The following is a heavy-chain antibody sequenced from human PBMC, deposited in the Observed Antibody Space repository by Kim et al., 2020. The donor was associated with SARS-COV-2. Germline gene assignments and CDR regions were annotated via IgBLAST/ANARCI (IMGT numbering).Heavy chain of an antibody. CDR1: GGSISSYY. CDR2: IYYSGST. J-gene: IGHJ6*02. D-gene: IGHD5-18*01. Sequence: SETLSLTCTVSGGSISSYYWSWIRQPPGKGLEWIGYIYYSGSTNYNPSLKSRVTISVDTSKNQFSLKLSSVTAADTAVYYCAGERSPTLYSYGNYYYYGMDVWGQGTTVTVSS. V-gene: IGHV4-59*13. CDR3: AGERSPTLYSYGNYYYYGMDV.